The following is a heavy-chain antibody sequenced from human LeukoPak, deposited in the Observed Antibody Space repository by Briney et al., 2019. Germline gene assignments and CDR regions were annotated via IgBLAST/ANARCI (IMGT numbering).Heavy chain of an antibody. V-gene: IGHV4-34*01. Sequence: AETLSLTCAVSGGSFSGYYWTWVRQAPGKGLEWVGEINHSGRTNYNPSLKSRVIMSVDTSKNQFSLKLSSVTAADTAVYYCARPLGYCSDSRCPQSWFDPWGQGTLVTVSS. CDR3: ARPLGYCSDSRCPQSWFDP. D-gene: IGHD2-15*01. CDR1: GGSFSGYY. J-gene: IGHJ5*02. CDR2: INHSGRT.